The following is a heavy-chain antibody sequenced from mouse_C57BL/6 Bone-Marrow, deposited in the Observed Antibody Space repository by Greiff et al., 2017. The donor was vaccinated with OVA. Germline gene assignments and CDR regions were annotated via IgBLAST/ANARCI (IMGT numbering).Heavy chain of an antibody. V-gene: IGHV1-26*01. CDR2: INPNNGGT. CDR1: GYTFTDYY. D-gene: IGHD2-1*01. Sequence: EVQLQQSGPELVKPGASVQISCKASGYTFTDYYMNWVKQSHGKSLEWIGDINPNNGGTSYNQKFKGKATLTVDKSSSTAYMELRSLTSEDSAVYYCARNGNYGDYAMDYWGQGTSVTVSS. CDR3: ARNGNYGDYAMDY. J-gene: IGHJ4*01.